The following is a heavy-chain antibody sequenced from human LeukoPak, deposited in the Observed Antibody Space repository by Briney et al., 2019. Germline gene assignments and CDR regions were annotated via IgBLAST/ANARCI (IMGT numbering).Heavy chain of an antibody. J-gene: IGHJ4*02. CDR1: GFTFSSSW. CDR3: AGNNGGGHSSS. D-gene: IGHD2-8*01. CDR2: INGDGSNI. Sequence: SGGSLRLSCAASGFTFSSSWMHWVRQVPGKGLVWVSRINGDGSNIAYADSVRGRFTISRDNAKNTLYLQMNSLRADDTAVYFCAGNNGGGHSSSWGQGTLVTVSS. V-gene: IGHV3-74*01.